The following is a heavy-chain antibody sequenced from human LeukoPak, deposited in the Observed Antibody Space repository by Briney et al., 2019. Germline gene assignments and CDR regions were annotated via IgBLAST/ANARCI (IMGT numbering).Heavy chain of an antibody. CDR2: ISWNSGSI. V-gene: IGHV3-9*01. J-gene: IGHJ3*02. CDR3: ARDNVKWELRIDDAFDI. Sequence: PGGSLRLSCAASGFTFDDYAMHWVRQAPGKGLEWVSGISWNSGSIGYADSVKGRFTISRDNAKNSLYLQMNSLRAEDTAVYYCARDNVKWELRIDDAFDIWGQGTMVTVSS. D-gene: IGHD1-26*01. CDR1: GFTFDDYA.